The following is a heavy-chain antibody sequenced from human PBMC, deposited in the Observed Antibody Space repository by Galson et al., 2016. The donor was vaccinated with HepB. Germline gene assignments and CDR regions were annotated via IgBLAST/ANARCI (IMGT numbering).Heavy chain of an antibody. V-gene: IGHV3-48*02. Sequence: SLRLSCAASGFTFSSYSMNWIRQAPGKGLEWVSYIDGSSAAIYYADSVKGRFTISRDNAKNSLYLEMNSLSDEDTAVYYCARGGITIFGVRPPNWFDSWGQGTLVTVSS. CDR2: IDGSSAAI. CDR3: ARGGITIFGVRPPNWFDS. CDR1: GFTFSSYS. D-gene: IGHD3-3*01. J-gene: IGHJ5*01.